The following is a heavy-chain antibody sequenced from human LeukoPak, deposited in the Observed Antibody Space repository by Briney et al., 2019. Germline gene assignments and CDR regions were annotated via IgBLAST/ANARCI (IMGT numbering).Heavy chain of an antibody. Sequence: ASVKVSCKASGYTFTSYGISWVRQAPGQGLEWMGWISAYNANTNYAQKLQGRVTMTTDTSTGTAYMELRSLRSDDTAVYYCARDLGDGGNVLYWGQGTLVTVSS. CDR3: ARDLGDGGNVLY. V-gene: IGHV1-18*01. D-gene: IGHD4-23*01. CDR2: ISAYNANT. CDR1: GYTFTSYG. J-gene: IGHJ4*02.